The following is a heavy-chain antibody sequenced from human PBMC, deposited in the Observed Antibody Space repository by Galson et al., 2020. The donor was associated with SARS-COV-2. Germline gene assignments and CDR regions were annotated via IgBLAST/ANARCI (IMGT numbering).Heavy chain of an antibody. CDR2: IVVGSGNT. Sequence: SVKVSCKASGFTFTSSAVQWVRQARGQRLEWIGWIVVGSGNTNYAQKFPERVTITRDMSTSTAYMELSSLRSEDTAVYYCAADGRIAAAGTVPLSWYFDLWGRGTLVTVSS. V-gene: IGHV1-58*01. CDR3: AADGRIAAAGTVPLSWYFDL. CDR1: GFTFTSSA. J-gene: IGHJ2*01. D-gene: IGHD6-13*01.